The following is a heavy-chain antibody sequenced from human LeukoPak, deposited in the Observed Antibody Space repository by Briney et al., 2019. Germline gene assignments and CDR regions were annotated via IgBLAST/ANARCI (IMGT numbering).Heavy chain of an antibody. V-gene: IGHV3-7*01. CDR3: ASGGHLDY. D-gene: IGHD3-16*01. CDR1: GFTFGSYE. Sequence: GGSLRLSCAASGFTFGSYEMNWVRQAPGKGLEWVANINQDGQDGSEKYYVDSVKGRFTISRDNAKNSLYLQMNSLRGDDTAVYYCASGGHLDYWGLGALVTVSS. J-gene: IGHJ4*02. CDR2: INQDGQDGSEK.